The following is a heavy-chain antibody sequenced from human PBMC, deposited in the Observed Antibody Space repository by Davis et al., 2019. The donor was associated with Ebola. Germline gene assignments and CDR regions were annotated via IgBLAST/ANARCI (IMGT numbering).Heavy chain of an antibody. D-gene: IGHD3-3*01. CDR2: INHSGST. CDR3: ARGKLRDFWSGHGVWFDP. CDR1: GGSFSGYY. V-gene: IGHV4-34*01. J-gene: IGHJ5*02. Sequence: PSETLSLTCAVYGGSFSGYYWSWIRQPPGKGLEWIGEINHSGSTNYNPSLKSRVTISVDTSKNQFSLKLSSVTAADTAVYYCARGKLRDFWSGHGVWFDPWGQGTLVTVSS.